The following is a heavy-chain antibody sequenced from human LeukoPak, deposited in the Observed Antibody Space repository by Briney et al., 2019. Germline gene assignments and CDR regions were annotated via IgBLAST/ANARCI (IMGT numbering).Heavy chain of an antibody. J-gene: IGHJ4*02. D-gene: IGHD6-19*01. CDR2: ISSSGSTI. CDR3: ARDLVRLRAVAGTIPDY. CDR1: GFTFSSYG. Sequence: PGGSLRLSCAASGFTFSSYGMHWVRQAPGKGLEWVSYISSSGSTIYYADSVKGRFTISRDNAKNSLYLQMNSLRAEDTAVYYCARDLVRLRAVAGTIPDYWGQGTLVTVSS. V-gene: IGHV3-48*04.